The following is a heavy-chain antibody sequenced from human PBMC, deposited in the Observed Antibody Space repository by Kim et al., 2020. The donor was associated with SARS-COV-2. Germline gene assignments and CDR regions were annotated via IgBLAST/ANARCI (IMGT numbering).Heavy chain of an antibody. CDR1: GFTFSSYG. CDR2: ISYDGSNK. D-gene: IGHD2-21*02. Sequence: GGSLRLSCAASGFTFSSYGMHWVRQAPGKGLEWVAVISYDGSNKYYADSVKGRFTISRDNSKNTLYLQMNSLRAEDTAVYYCAKDREPLLVVVVTASLDYWGQGTLVTVSS. CDR3: AKDREPLLVVVVTASLDY. V-gene: IGHV3-30*18. J-gene: IGHJ4*02.